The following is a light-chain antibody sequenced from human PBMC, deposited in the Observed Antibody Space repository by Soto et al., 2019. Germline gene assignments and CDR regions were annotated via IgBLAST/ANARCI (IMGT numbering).Light chain of an antibody. J-gene: IGKJ1*01. CDR2: GAS. Sequence: EIVLTQSPGTLSLSPGERATLSCRSSQSVSSSYLAWYQQKPGQAPRLLIYGASSRATGIPDRFSGSGSGTDFTLTISRLEPEDCAGYDSPQYGISPRTFGQGTNVEIK. CDR3: PQYGISPRT. V-gene: IGKV3-20*01. CDR1: QSVSSSY.